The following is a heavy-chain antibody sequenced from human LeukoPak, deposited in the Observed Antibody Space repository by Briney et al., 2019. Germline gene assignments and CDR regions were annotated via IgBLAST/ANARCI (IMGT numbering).Heavy chain of an antibody. Sequence: SETLSLTCTVSGGSISSYYWSWIRQPPGKGLEWIGYIYYSGSTNYNPSLKSRVTISVDTSKNQFSLKLHSVTTADTAVYYCARRYCFGENCYAGIDAFDIWGQGTRVTVSS. V-gene: IGHV4-59*01. CDR1: GGSISSYY. CDR2: IYYSGST. D-gene: IGHD2-15*01. J-gene: IGHJ3*02. CDR3: ARRYCFGENCYAGIDAFDI.